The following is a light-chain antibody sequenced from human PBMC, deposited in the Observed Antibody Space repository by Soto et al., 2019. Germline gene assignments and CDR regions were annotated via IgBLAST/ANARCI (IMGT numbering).Light chain of an antibody. Sequence: QSVLTQPASVSGSPGQSITISCTGTSSDVGGYNYVSWYQQHPGKAPKLMIYDVSNRPSGVSNRFSGSKSGNTASLTTSGLQAEDEADYYCSSYTSSSTRVFGTGTKVTV. CDR2: DVS. V-gene: IGLV2-14*01. CDR1: SSDVGGYNY. CDR3: SSYTSSSTRV. J-gene: IGLJ1*01.